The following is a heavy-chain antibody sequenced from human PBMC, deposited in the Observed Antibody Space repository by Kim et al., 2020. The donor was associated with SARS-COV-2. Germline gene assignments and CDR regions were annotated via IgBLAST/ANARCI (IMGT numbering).Heavy chain of an antibody. CDR3: AIAAAGTEFDY. J-gene: IGHJ4*02. D-gene: IGHD6-13*01. Sequence: ASVKVSCKASGYTFTSYAMHWVRQAPGQRLEWMGWINAGNGNTKYSQKVQGRVTITRDTSASTAYMELSSLRSEDTAVYYCAIAAAGTEFDYWGQGTLVTVSS. CDR2: INAGNGNT. V-gene: IGHV1-3*01. CDR1: GYTFTSYA.